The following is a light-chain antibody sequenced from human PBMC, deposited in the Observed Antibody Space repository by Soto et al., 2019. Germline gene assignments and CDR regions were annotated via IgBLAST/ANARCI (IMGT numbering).Light chain of an antibody. V-gene: IGLV2-11*01. CDR3: CSYAGSYTFV. CDR2: DVT. CDR1: SSDVGVYNY. J-gene: IGLJ1*01. Sequence: SSLNLPRSLSGSPGQSVPISCTGTSSDVGVYNYVSWYQQHPGKAPKLMIYDVTKRPSGVPDRFSGSKSANTASLTISGLQAEDEADYYCCSYAGSYTFVFGTGTKVTVL.